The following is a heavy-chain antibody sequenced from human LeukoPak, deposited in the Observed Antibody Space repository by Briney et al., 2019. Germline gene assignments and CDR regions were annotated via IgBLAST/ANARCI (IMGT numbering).Heavy chain of an antibody. J-gene: IGHJ4*02. CDR3: AGTLYSSGWNSFDY. V-gene: IGHV1-2*02. D-gene: IGHD6-19*01. CDR2: INPNSGGT. Sequence: ASVKVSCKASGYTFTGYYMHWVRQAPGQGLEWMGWINPNSGGTNYAQKFQGRVTMTRDTSISTAYMELSRLRSDDTAVYYCAGTLYSSGWNSFDYWGQGTLVTVSS. CDR1: GYTFTGYY.